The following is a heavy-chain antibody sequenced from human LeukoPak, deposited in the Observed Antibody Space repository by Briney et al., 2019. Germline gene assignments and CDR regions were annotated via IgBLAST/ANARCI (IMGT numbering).Heavy chain of an antibody. D-gene: IGHD3-22*01. CDR1: GGSISSGSYY. V-gene: IGHV4-61*02. J-gene: IGHJ4*02. CDR2: IYTSGSA. CDR3: ARVTTGGYYNY. Sequence: SETLSLTCTVSGGSISSGSYYWSWIRQPAGKGLEWIGRIYTSGSANYNPSLKSRVTISLDTSENHFSLKLSSVTAADTAVYYCARVTTGGYYNYWGQGTLVTVSS.